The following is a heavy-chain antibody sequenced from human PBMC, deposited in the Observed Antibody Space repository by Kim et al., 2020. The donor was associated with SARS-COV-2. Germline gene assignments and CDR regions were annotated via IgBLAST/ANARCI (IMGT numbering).Heavy chain of an antibody. D-gene: IGHD2-2*01. V-gene: IGHV3-33*05. CDR1: GFTFSSYG. CDR3: ARDRTLYCSSTSCYRFDY. CDR2: ISYDGSNK. Sequence: GGSLRLSCAASGFTFSSYGMHWVRQAPGKGLEWVAVISYDGSNKYYADSVKGRFTISRDNSKNTLYLQMNSLRAEDTAVYYCARDRTLYCSSTSCYRFDYWGQGILVTVSS. J-gene: IGHJ4*02.